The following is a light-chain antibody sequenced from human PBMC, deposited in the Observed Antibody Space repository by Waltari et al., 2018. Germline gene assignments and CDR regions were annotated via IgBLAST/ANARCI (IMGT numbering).Light chain of an antibody. J-gene: IGLJ1*01. CDR3: CSYAGSYTYV. V-gene: IGLV2-11*01. CDR2: DVS. CDR1: SSDVGAYNY. Sequence: QSALTQPPSVSGSPGQSVTISCTGTSSDVGAYNYASWYQQHPGKAPKLMIYDVSKRPSGVPDRFSGSKSGNTASLTISGLQGEDEADYYCCSYAGSYTYVFGTGTKVTVL.